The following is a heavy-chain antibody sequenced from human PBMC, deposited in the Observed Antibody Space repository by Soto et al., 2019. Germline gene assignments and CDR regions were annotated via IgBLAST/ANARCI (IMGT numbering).Heavy chain of an antibody. CDR2: IYYSGST. CDR1: GGSISSGDYY. CDR3: AREKWLLLHDYYYYYGMDV. V-gene: IGHV4-30-4*01. Sequence: QVQLQESGPGLVKPSQTLSLTCTVSGGSISSGDYYWSWIRQPPGKGLEWIGYIYYSGSTYYNPSLKSRVTISVDTSNTPFSLKLSSVTAADTAVYYCAREKWLLLHDYYYYYGMDVWGQGTTVTVSS. D-gene: IGHD5-12*01. J-gene: IGHJ6*02.